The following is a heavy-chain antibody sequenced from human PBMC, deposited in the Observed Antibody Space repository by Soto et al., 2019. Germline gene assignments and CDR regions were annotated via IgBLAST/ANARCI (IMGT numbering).Heavy chain of an antibody. CDR3: AKGDSGGWAGGEYFDY. D-gene: IGHD6-19*01. J-gene: IGHJ4*02. CDR1: GFTFSSYA. CDR2: ISGSGGST. Sequence: EVQLLESGGGLVQPGGSLRLSCAASGFTFSSYAMSWVRQAPGKGLEWVSAISGSGGSTYYADSVKGRFTISRDNSKNTLYLQMTGLRAGDTAVYYCAKGDSGGWAGGEYFDYWGQGTLVTVSS. V-gene: IGHV3-23*01.